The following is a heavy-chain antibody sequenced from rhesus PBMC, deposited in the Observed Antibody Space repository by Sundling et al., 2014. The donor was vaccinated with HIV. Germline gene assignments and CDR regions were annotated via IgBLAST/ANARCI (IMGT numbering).Heavy chain of an antibody. J-gene: IGHJ6*01. D-gene: IGHD3-3*01. CDR2: IYVRSGST. V-gene: IGHV4S9*01. CDR1: GGSISDNYY. CDR3: ARDLQFEVEYGLPS. Sequence: QVQLQESGPGLVKPSETLSLTCAVSGGSISDNYYWNWIRQPPGKGLEWIGHIYVRSGSTYYNPSLKSRVTISKDTSKNQFSLKLSSVTAADTAVYYCARDLQFEVEYGLPSWGQGVVVTVSS.